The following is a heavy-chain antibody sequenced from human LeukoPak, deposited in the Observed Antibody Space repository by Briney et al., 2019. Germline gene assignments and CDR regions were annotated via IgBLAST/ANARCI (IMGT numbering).Heavy chain of an antibody. V-gene: IGHV1-2*02. Sequence: GASVKVSCKASGYTFTSYGISWVRQAPGQGLEWMGWINPNSGGTNYAQKFQGRVTMTRDTSISTAYMELSRLRSDDTAVYYCARDSSSWNSLAAYNWFDPWGQGTLVTVSS. CDR1: GYTFTSYG. CDR2: INPNSGGT. CDR3: ARDSSSWNSLAAYNWFDP. D-gene: IGHD1-7*01. J-gene: IGHJ5*02.